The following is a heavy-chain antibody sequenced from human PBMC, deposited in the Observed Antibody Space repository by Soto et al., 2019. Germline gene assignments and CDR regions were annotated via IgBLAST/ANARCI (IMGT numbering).Heavy chain of an antibody. D-gene: IGHD3-22*01. CDR1: GGSISSYY. V-gene: IGHV4-4*07. Sequence: SETLSLTCSVSGGSISSYYWSWIRQPAGKGLEWIGRIYTSGSTNYNPSLKSRVTMSVDTSKNQFSLKLSSVTAADTAVYYCARDGLPYYYDSRYGMDVWGQGTTVTVSS. CDR2: IYTSGST. CDR3: ARDGLPYYYDSRYGMDV. J-gene: IGHJ6*02.